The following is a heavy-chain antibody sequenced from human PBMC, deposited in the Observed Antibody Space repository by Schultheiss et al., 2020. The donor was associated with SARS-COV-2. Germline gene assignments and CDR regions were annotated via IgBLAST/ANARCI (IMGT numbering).Heavy chain of an antibody. Sequence: GGSLRLSCAASGFTFSSYAMSWVRQAPGKGLEWVAVISYDGSNKYYADSVKGRFTISRDNSKNTLYLQMNSLRAEDTAVYYCAKEDGDYDFDYWGQGTLVTVSS. J-gene: IGHJ4*02. CDR2: ISYDGSNK. CDR1: GFTFSSYA. CDR3: AKEDGDYDFDY. D-gene: IGHD4-17*01. V-gene: IGHV3-30*07.